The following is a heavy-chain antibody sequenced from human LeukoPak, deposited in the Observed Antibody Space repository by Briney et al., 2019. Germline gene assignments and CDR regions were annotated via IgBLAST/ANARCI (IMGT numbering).Heavy chain of an antibody. CDR2: IFDSGST. J-gene: IGHJ5*02. Sequence: PSETLSLTSTVSGGSISSYYWSWIRQPPGKGLEWIGYIFDSGSTNYNPSLKSRVTISVDTSKSQFSLRLSSVTAADTAVYYCARHRSGSSWFAPWGQGTLVTVSS. CDR1: GGSISSYY. D-gene: IGHD6-19*01. V-gene: IGHV4-59*08. CDR3: ARHRSGSSWFAP.